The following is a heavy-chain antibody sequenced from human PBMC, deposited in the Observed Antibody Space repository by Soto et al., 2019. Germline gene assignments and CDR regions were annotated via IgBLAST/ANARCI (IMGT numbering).Heavy chain of an antibody. Sequence: SDTLSLTCTASGGSINNYYWSWIRQPPGKGLEWIAYIYYNGNPNCNPSLQRRATISVDTSNNQVSLELRSVTTADTAVYFCTRDTYGGGIWGQGTMVT. CDR3: TRDTYGGGI. V-gene: IGHV4-59*01. D-gene: IGHD2-8*01. CDR1: GGSINNYY. CDR2: IYYNGNP. J-gene: IGHJ3*02.